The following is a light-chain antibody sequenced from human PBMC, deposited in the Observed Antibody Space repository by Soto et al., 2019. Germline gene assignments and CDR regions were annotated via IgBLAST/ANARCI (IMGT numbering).Light chain of an antibody. CDR3: QPRHNWPRT. J-gene: IGKJ4*02. CDR1: QAISGT. CDR2: DTS. V-gene: IGKV3-11*01. Sequence: ELVLRQSPATLSLSPGAGATLSCRASQAISGTLAWYQHKPGQTPRLLMYDTSTRATGVPVRFSGSGSGTEFTLTISSLASEDWAVYYCQPRHNWPRTFGGGTKVDIK.